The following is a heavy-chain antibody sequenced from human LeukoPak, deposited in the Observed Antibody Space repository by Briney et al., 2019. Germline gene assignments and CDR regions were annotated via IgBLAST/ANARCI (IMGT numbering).Heavy chain of an antibody. J-gene: IGHJ4*02. CDR1: GYSISSGYY. D-gene: IGHD4-17*01. V-gene: IGHV4-38-2*02. Sequence: SETLSLTCTVSGYSISSGYYWGWLRQPPGKGLEWIGNFHHSGSTYYNPSFKSRVTISVDTSKNQFSLKLNSVTAADPAVYYCASSATVTTSYLVYWGQGTLVTVSS. CDR2: FHHSGST. CDR3: ASSATVTTSYLVY.